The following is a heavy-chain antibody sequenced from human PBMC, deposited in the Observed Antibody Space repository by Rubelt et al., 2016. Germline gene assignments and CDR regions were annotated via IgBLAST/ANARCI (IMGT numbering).Heavy chain of an antibody. CDR1: GGTFSSYA. D-gene: IGHD3-10*01. J-gene: IGHJ4*02. CDR2: IIPIFGTA. CDR3: ARLDDYYGWGTYYNGYYFDN. V-gene: IGHV1-69*06. Sequence: QVQLVQSGAEVKKPGSSVKVSCKASGGTFSSYAISWVRQAPGQGLEWMGGIIPIFGTANYAQKFQGRVTITADKSTNTAYLELSSLRSEDTAVYYCARLDDYYGWGTYYNGYYFDNWGQGTLVTVSS.